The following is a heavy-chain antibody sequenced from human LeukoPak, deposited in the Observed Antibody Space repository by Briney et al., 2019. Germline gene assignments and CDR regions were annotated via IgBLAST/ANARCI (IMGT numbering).Heavy chain of an antibody. J-gene: IGHJ4*02. CDR3: ARVYRDTYGQN. CDR2: ISAYNGNT. V-gene: IGHV1-18*04. D-gene: IGHD5-18*01. CDR1: GYTFTSYG. Sequence: ASVKVSCKTSGYTFTSYGISWVRQAPGQGLEWMGWISAYNGNTNYAQKPQGRVTMTTDTSTSTAYMEVRSLRSDDTAIYYCARVYRDTYGQNWGQGTLVAVSS.